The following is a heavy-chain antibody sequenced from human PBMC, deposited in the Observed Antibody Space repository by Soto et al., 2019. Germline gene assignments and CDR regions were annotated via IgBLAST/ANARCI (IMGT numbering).Heavy chain of an antibody. CDR1: GGSVSSGSYY. V-gene: IGHV4-61*01. Sequence: SETLSLTCTVSGGSVSSGSYYWSWIRQPPGKGLEWIGYIYYSGSTNYNPSLKSRVTISVDTSKNQFSLKLSSVTAADTAVYYCARWPTGGYYDSSGYFDYWGQGTLVAVSS. D-gene: IGHD3-22*01. CDR2: IYYSGST. J-gene: IGHJ4*02. CDR3: ARWPTGGYYDSSGYFDY.